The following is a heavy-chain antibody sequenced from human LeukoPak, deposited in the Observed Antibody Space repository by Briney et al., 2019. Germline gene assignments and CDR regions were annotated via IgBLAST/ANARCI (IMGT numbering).Heavy chain of an antibody. CDR3: ARGPVLRYFDWLLYQYYVYFRMDG. Sequence: PGESLSLSCAASGFTFSSYDMHWVRQAPGKGLEWMADIWYGGSTKYNPDSVRRGSTISSNTTNHTPYKQMNSLRAENTAVYYCARGPVLRYFDWLLYQYYVYFRMDGWLQG. D-gene: IGHD3-9*01. V-gene: IGHV3-33*08. J-gene: IGHJ6*01. CDR1: GFTFSSYD. CDR2: IWYGGSTK.